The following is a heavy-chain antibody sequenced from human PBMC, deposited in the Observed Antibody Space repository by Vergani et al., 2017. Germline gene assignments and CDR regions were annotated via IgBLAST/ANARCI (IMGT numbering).Heavy chain of an antibody. Sequence: QVQLQESGPGLVKPSETLSLTCTVSGGSISSYYWSWLRQPPGKGLEWIGYIYYSGSTNYNPSLKSRVTISVDTSKNQFSLKLSAVTAADTAVYYCARPGGHIVVALDAFDIWGQGTMVTVSS. D-gene: IGHD2-21*01. J-gene: IGHJ3*02. CDR2: IYYSGST. CDR1: GGSISSYY. CDR3: ARPGGHIVVALDAFDI. V-gene: IGHV4-59*08.